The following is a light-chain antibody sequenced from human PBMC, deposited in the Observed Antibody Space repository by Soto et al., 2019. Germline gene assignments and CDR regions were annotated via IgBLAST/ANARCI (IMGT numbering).Light chain of an antibody. CDR1: QGISNY. V-gene: IGKV1-27*01. Sequence: EIQKTQAASSLSKKVGDRVTITCRASQGISNYLAWYQQKPGKVPKLLIYAASTLQSGVPSRFSGSGSGTDFTLTISSLQPEDVATYYCQKYNSASWTFGQGTKVDIK. J-gene: IGKJ1*01. CDR2: AAS. CDR3: QKYNSASWT.